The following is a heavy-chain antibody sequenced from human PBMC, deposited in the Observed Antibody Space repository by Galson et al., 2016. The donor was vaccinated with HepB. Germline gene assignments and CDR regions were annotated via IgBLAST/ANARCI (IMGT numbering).Heavy chain of an antibody. CDR3: ARGHYDSGNYYKYFDY. D-gene: IGHD3-10*01. CDR1: GFTVSGNY. J-gene: IGHJ4*02. V-gene: IGHV3-53*04. CDR2: IYSGGST. Sequence: SLRLSCAASGFTVSGNYMNWVRQAPGKGLEWVSVIYSGGSTSYTDSVKGRFTISRNNSKNTVYLQMNSLRTDDTAVYYCARGHYDSGNYYKYFDYWGQGSLVTVSS.